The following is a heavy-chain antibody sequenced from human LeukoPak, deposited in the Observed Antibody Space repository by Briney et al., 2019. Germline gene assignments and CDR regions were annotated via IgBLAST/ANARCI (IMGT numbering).Heavy chain of an antibody. D-gene: IGHD3-9*01. V-gene: IGHV3-74*01. J-gene: IGHJ4*02. CDR3: AKERGPLGLRYFDWLLPY. CDR1: GFTFSSYW. CDR2: INSDGSST. Sequence: GSLRLSCAASGFTFSSYWMHWVRQAPGKGLVWVSRINSDGSSTSYADSVRGRFTISRDNAKNTLYLQMNSLRAEDTAVYYCAKERGPLGLRYFDWLLPYWGQGTLVTVSS.